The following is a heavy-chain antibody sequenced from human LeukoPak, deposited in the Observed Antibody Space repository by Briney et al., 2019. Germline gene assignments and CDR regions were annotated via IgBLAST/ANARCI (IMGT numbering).Heavy chain of an antibody. J-gene: IGHJ5*02. CDR1: GFTFDDYA. V-gene: IGHV3-9*01. Sequence: GGSLRLSCAASGFTFDDYAMHWVRQAPGKGLEWVSGISWNSGSIGYADSVKGRFTISRDNAKNSLYLQMNSLRAEDTALYYCAKSTGAFGFDPWGQGTLVTVSS. CDR3: AKSTGAFGFDP. CDR2: ISWNSGSI. D-gene: IGHD1-1*01.